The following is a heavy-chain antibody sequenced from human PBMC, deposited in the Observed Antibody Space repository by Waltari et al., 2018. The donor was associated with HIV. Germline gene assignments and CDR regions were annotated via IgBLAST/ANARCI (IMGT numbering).Heavy chain of an antibody. V-gene: IGHV3-21*01. CDR3: ARERKDPYYGSGSPLRVNYYGMDV. D-gene: IGHD3-10*01. Sequence: EVQLVESGGGLVKPGGSLRLSCAASGFTFSSYRMNWVRQAPGKGLGWLSSLSSSSSSTPHPDSVKGLLNISRDNAKNSLYLKMNSLRAEDTAVYYCARERKDPYYGSGSPLRVNYYGMDVWGQGTTVTVSS. J-gene: IGHJ6*02. CDR2: LSSSSSST. CDR1: GFTFSSYR.